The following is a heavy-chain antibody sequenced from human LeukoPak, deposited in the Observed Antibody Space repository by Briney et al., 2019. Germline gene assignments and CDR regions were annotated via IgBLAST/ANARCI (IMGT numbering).Heavy chain of an antibody. J-gene: IGHJ4*02. D-gene: IGHD4-17*01. CDR1: GFTFSSYS. CDR3: ARDRRFSTVTTYVEYFDY. Sequence: GGSLRLSCAASGFTFSSYSMNWVRQAPGKGLEWVSSISSSSSYIYYADSVKGRFTISRDNAKNSLYLQMNSLRAEDTAVYYCARDRRFSTVTTYVEYFDYWGQGTLVTVSS. V-gene: IGHV3-21*04. CDR2: ISSSSSYI.